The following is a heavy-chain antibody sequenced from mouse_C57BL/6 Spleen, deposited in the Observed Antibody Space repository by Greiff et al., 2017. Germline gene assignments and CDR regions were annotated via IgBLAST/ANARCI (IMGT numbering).Heavy chain of an antibody. CDR1: GYTFTSYW. Sequence: VQLQQPGAELVMPGASVKLSCKASGYTFTSYWMHWVKQRPGQGLEWIGEIDPSDSYTNYNQKFKGKSTLTVDKSSSTAYMQLSSLTSEDSAVXYCARRGIYGNYGDWYFDVWGTGTTVTVSS. V-gene: IGHV1-69*01. CDR3: ARRGIYGNYGDWYFDV. D-gene: IGHD2-1*01. CDR2: IDPSDSYT. J-gene: IGHJ1*03.